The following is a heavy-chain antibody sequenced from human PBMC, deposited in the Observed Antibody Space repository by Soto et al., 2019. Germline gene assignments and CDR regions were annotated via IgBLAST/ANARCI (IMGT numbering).Heavy chain of an antibody. V-gene: IGHV1-18*01. J-gene: IGHJ1*01. Sequence: ASVKVSCKASGYTFTSYGISWVRQAPGQGLEWMGWISAYNGNTNYAQKLQGRVTMTTDTSTSTAYMELRSLRSDDTAVYYCARDLGSVVAATRLAEYFQHWGQGTLVTVSS. CDR2: ISAYNGNT. D-gene: IGHD2-15*01. CDR1: GYTFTSYG. CDR3: ARDLGSVVAATRLAEYFQH.